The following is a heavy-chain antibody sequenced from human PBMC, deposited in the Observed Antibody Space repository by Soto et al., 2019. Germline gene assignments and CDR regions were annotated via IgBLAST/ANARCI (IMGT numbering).Heavy chain of an antibody. Sequence: SETLSLTCSVSGGSISSYYWSWIRQPPGKGLEWIGYMSYTGSTNYNPSLKSRVTISVDTSKNQFSLKLSSVTAADTAVYYCARGLVNPPYYYYMDVWGKGTTVTVSS. D-gene: IGHD3-9*01. J-gene: IGHJ6*03. CDR2: MSYTGST. CDR3: ARGLVNPPYYYYMDV. V-gene: IGHV4-59*01. CDR1: GGSISSYY.